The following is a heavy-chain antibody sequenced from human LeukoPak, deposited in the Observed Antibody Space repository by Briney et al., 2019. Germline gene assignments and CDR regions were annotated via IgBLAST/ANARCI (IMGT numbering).Heavy chain of an antibody. CDR2: IWYDGSNK. CDR1: GFTFSSYG. V-gene: IGHV3-33*01. J-gene: IGHJ4*02. D-gene: IGHD5-24*01. CDR3: ARDLSRDGYNYFDY. Sequence: GGSLRLSCAASGFTFSSYGMHWVRQAPGKGLEWVAVIWYDGSNKYYADSVKGRFTISRDNSKNTLYLQMNSLRAEDTAVYYCARDLSRDGYNYFDYWGRGTLVTVSS.